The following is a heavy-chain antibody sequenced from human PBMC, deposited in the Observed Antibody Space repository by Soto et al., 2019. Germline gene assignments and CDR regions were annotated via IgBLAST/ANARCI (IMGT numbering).Heavy chain of an antibody. CDR1: GFAVSSKY. J-gene: IGHJ4*02. Sequence: EVQLVESGGGLIQPGGSLRLSCAASGFAVSSKYMTWVRQAPGKGLEWVSVIYGGGTTYYADSVKGRFTISRDTSKTTLYLQMNSRRAEDPAVYYCVQTTGWPGFDFWGQGTLVTVSS. D-gene: IGHD6-19*01. CDR3: VQTTGWPGFDF. CDR2: IYGGGTT. V-gene: IGHV3-53*01.